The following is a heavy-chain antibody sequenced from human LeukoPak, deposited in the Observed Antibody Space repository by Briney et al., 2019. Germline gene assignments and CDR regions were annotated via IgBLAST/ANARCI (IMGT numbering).Heavy chain of an antibody. CDR2: ITSSGSTI. V-gene: IGHV3-48*03. CDR1: GFTFNIYE. J-gene: IGHJ4*02. Sequence: GGSLRLSCAASGFTFNIYEVNWVRQAPGKGLEWVSYITSSGSTIHYADSVKGRFTISRDNAKNSLYLQLSSLRAEDTAVYYCARARCGDDCFPPYYFDYWGQGTLVTVSS. D-gene: IGHD2-21*02. CDR3: ARARCGDDCFPPYYFDY.